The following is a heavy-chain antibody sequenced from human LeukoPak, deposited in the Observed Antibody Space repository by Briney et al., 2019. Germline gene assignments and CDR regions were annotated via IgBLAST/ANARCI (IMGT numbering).Heavy chain of an antibody. Sequence: GGSLRLSCAASGFTFSDYDMNWIRQAPGTGLEWVSYITGSSSSKYYADSVKGRFTISRDNAKNSLYLQVNSLRAEDTAVYYCARPTTSGWYPHWGQGKMVTVSS. CDR2: ITGSSSSK. CDR3: ARPTTSGWYPH. V-gene: IGHV3-48*01. D-gene: IGHD6-19*01. J-gene: IGHJ3*01. CDR1: GFTFSDYD.